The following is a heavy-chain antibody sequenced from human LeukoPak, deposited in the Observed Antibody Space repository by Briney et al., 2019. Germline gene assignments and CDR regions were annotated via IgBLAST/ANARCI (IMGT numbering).Heavy chain of an antibody. J-gene: IGHJ4*02. V-gene: IGHV3-7*01. D-gene: IGHD2-15*01. CDR3: ARAHFYCSGGSCYRYYFDS. CDR2: IKQDGSEK. Sequence: GGSLRLSCAASGFTFSNYCMSWVRQAPGKGLEWVANIKQDGSEKYYVDSVKGRFTISRDNAENSLYLQMNSLRAEDTAVYYCARAHFYCSGGSCYRYYFDSWGQGTLVTVSS. CDR1: GFTFSNYC.